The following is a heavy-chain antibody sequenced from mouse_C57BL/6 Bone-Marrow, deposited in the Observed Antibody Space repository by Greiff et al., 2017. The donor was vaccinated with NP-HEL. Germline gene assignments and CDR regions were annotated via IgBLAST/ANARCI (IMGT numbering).Heavy chain of an antibody. V-gene: IGHV1-81*01. CDR1: GYTFTSYG. Sequence: QVQLQQSGAELARPGASVKLSCTASGYTFTSYGISWVTQRTGQGLEWIGEIYPRSGNTYYNENFKGKATLTADKSSSTAYMEFRSLTSEDSAVYVWAGGVATRYFDVWGTGTTVTVSS. J-gene: IGHJ1*03. CDR2: IYPRSGNT. CDR3: AGGVATRYFDV. D-gene: IGHD1-1*01.